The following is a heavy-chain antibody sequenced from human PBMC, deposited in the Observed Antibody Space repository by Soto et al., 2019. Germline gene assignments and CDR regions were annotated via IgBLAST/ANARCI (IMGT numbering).Heavy chain of an antibody. Sequence: EVQLVESGGGLVQPGGSLRLSCAASGFTVTSNYISWVRQAPGKGLEWVSVIYSGGTTYYADAVKGGFTISRDNSKNTLYFQMNSLRVEDTAVYYCARAPQGYCSSTSCYGYAFDIWGQGTMVTVSS. CDR3: ARAPQGYCSSTSCYGYAFDI. J-gene: IGHJ3*02. D-gene: IGHD2-2*01. CDR1: GFTVTSNY. V-gene: IGHV3-66*01. CDR2: IYSGGTT.